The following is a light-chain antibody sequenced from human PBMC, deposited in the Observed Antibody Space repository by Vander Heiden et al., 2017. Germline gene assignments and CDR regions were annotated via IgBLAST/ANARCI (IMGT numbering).Light chain of an antibody. CDR1: NIGSKS. Sequence: SVLTPPPSVSVAPGQTTRINCGGNNIGSKSVHWYQQKPGQAPVLVVYDDSDRPSGIPERFSGSNSGNTATLTISRVEAGDEADYYCQVFDSSSDHVVFGGGTKLTVL. V-gene: IGLV3-21*02. CDR2: DDS. CDR3: QVFDSSSDHVV. J-gene: IGLJ2*01.